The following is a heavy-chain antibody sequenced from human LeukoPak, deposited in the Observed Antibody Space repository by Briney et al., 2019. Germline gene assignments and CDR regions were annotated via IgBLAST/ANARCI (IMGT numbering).Heavy chain of an antibody. Sequence: PSETLSLTCTVSGGSISSGDYYWSWIRQPPGKGLEWIGYIYYSGSTYYNPSLKSRVTISLDTSKNQFSLKLSSVTTADTAVYYCARETYYDILTGYYWFDPWGQGTLVTVSS. CDR2: IYYSGST. D-gene: IGHD3-9*01. J-gene: IGHJ5*02. V-gene: IGHV4-30-4*08. CDR1: GGSISSGDYY. CDR3: ARETYYDILTGYYWFDP.